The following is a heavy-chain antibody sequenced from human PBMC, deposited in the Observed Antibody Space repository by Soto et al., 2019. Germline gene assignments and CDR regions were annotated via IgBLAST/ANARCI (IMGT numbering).Heavy chain of an antibody. CDR1: GYTFTSYD. J-gene: IGHJ3*02. CDR3: ARDRPGIKTYEAFDI. CDR2: MSPNTGTI. Sequence: GASVKVSCKASGYTFTSYDINWVRQATGQGPEWMGWMSPNTGTIVYAQKFQGRVTMTRNTSTSIAYMTLSSLRSEDTAVYYCARDRPGIKTYEAFDIWGQGTTVTVSS. V-gene: IGHV1-8*01. D-gene: IGHD1-20*01.